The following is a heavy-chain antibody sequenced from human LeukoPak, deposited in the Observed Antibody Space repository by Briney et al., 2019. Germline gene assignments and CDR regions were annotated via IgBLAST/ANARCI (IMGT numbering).Heavy chain of an antibody. CDR1: VFIFSTYS. D-gene: IGHD5-18*01. CDR2: VRYDGGGE. Sequence: GGSLRLSCAASVFIFSTYSMYWVRQAPGKGLEWVAFVRYDGGGEYYADSVKGRFTISRDNSKNTLFLQMSSLRPEDTAVYYCAKDGGYSFGYWGQGTLVTVSS. J-gene: IGHJ4*02. CDR3: AKDGGYSFGY. V-gene: IGHV3-30*02.